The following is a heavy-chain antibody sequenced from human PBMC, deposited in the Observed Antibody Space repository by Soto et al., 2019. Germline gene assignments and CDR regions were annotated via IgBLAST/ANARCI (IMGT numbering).Heavy chain of an antibody. CDR3: TTLSYLYYDGMDV. D-gene: IGHD2-2*01. CDR1: GFTFSNAW. J-gene: IGHJ6*02. CDR2: INSKVDGGTA. V-gene: IGHV3-15*01. Sequence: GGSLRLSCEASGFTFSNAWMNWVRQGPGKGLEWLGRINSKVDGGTADYGAATKGRFSISRDDLKNMLYLQMNSLKPDDTAVYYCTTLSYLYYDGMDVWGQGTTVTVSS.